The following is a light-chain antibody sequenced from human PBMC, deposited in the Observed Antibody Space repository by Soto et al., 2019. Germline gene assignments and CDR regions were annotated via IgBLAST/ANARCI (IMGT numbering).Light chain of an antibody. CDR3: QQYDNLPIT. CDR1: QDISNY. CDR2: DAS. Sequence: DLQMTQSPSSLSASVGDRVTITCQASQDISNYLNWYQHKLGKAPKLLIYDASNLETGVPSRFSGSGSGTDFTFTISSLQPEDIATYYCQQYDNLPITFGQGTRLEIK. V-gene: IGKV1-33*01. J-gene: IGKJ5*01.